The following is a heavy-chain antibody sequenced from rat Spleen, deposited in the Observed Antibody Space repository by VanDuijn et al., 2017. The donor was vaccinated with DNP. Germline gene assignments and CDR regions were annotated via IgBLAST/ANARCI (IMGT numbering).Heavy chain of an antibody. CDR3: TSNPHIRTAAPFDY. V-gene: IGHV4-2*01. CDR2: INKDSSTI. CDR1: GFTFNNYW. J-gene: IGHJ2*01. Sequence: EVQLVESGGGLVQPGRSLKLSCVASGFTFNNYWMSWIRQAPGKGLEWIGQINKDSSTINYVPSLKEKITISRDNVQNTLYLQMDSLRSEDTATYYCTSNPHIRTAAPFDYWGQGVMVTVSS. D-gene: IGHD3-8*01.